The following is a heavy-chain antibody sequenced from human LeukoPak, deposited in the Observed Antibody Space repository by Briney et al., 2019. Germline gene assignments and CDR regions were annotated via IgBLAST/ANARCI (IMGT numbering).Heavy chain of an antibody. CDR3: PRAMVMDGYTIAPYSFDY. D-gene: IGHD5-24*01. Sequence: SETLSLTCTVSGGTISSGDYYWSWIRQPPGKGLEWIGYIYYSGSTYYNPSLKSRVTISVDTSKNQFSLKLSSVTAADTAVYYCPRAMVMDGYTIAPYSFDYWGQGTLVTVSS. CDR1: GGTISSGDYY. CDR2: IYYSGST. V-gene: IGHV4-30-4*08. J-gene: IGHJ4*02.